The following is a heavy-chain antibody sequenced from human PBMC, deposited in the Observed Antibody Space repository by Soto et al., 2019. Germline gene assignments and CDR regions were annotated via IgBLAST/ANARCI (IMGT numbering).Heavy chain of an antibody. CDR3: ARDGGHYDFWSGYWAQTNWFDP. J-gene: IGHJ5*02. CDR2: IWYDGSNK. CDR1: GFTFSSYG. Sequence: QVQLVESGGGVVQPGRSLRLSCAASGFTFSSYGMHWVRQAPGKGLEWVAVIWYDGSNKYYADSVKGRFTISRDNSKNTLYLQMNSLRAEDTAVYYCARDGGHYDFWSGYWAQTNWFDPWGQGTLVTVSS. V-gene: IGHV3-33*01. D-gene: IGHD3-3*01.